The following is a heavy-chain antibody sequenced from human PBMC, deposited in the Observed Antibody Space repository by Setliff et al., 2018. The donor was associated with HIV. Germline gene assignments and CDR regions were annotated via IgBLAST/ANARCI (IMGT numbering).Heavy chain of an antibody. CDR3: VREVRAAYKGPLWFGQSDPRPDTFDI. Sequence: ASVKVSCKASGYTFTAYYIHWVRQAPGQGLEWMGWINPYSGGTNYAQNFQGWVTLTRDTSITTAYMELSRLTSDDTALYFCVREVRAAYKGPLWFGQSDPRPDTFDIWGQGTMVTVSS. V-gene: IGHV1-2*04. CDR2: INPYSGGT. D-gene: IGHD3-10*01. J-gene: IGHJ3*02. CDR1: GYTFTAYY.